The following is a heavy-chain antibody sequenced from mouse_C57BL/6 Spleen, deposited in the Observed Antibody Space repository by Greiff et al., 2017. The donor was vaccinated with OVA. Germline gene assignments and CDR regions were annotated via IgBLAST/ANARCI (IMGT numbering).Heavy chain of an antibody. V-gene: IGHV1-19*01. CDR2: INPYNGGT. Sequence: VQLKESGPVLVKPGASVKMSCKASGYTFTDYYMNWVKQSHGKSLEWIGVINPYNGGTSYNQKFKGKATLTVDKSSSTAYMELNSLTSEDSAVYYCARFDGYYGVYWGQGTTLTVSS. J-gene: IGHJ2*01. CDR3: ARFDGYYGVY. D-gene: IGHD2-3*01. CDR1: GYTFTDYY.